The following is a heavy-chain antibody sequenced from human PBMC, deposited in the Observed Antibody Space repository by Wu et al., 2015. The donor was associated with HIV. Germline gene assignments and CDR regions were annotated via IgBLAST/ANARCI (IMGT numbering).Heavy chain of an antibody. J-gene: IGHJ3*02. CDR2: IIPLYGTT. CDR3: ARTELDAFDI. Sequence: QVQMVQSGAEVRKPGSSVKVSCKASGGTFTNYGLNWVRQAPGAGLEWLGTIIPLYGTTNYAQKFLGRVMVSADKSTSTAYMELSSLRSEDTAVYYCARTELDAFDIWGQGTMVTVSS. V-gene: IGHV1-69*08. D-gene: IGHD1-7*01. CDR1: GGTFTNYG.